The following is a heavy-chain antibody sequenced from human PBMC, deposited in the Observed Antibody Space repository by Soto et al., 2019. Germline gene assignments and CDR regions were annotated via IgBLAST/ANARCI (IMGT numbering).Heavy chain of an antibody. J-gene: IGHJ5*02. Sequence: PSETLSLTCTVSGGSISSGDYYWSWIRQPPGKGLEWIGYIYYSGSTYYNPSLKCRVTISVDTSKNQFSLKLSSVTAADTAVYYCARARVDCSSTSCYTRAPYNWFDPWGQGTLVTVSS. V-gene: IGHV4-30-4*01. CDR3: ARARVDCSSTSCYTRAPYNWFDP. D-gene: IGHD2-2*02. CDR2: IYYSGST. CDR1: GGSISSGDYY.